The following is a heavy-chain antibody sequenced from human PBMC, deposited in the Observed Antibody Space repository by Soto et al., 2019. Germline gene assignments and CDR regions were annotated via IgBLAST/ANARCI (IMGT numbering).Heavy chain of an antibody. CDR2: ISSSGSTL. CDR1: AFTFSSFE. CDR3: AREDYGGNPFDS. V-gene: IGHV3-48*03. J-gene: IGHJ4*02. D-gene: IGHD4-17*01. Sequence: EVQLVESGGDLVQPGGSLRLSCAASAFTFSSFEMNWVRQAPGKGLEWVSYISSSGSTLYYADSVKGRFTISRDNAKSSLYLQMKSLRAEDTAVYYCAREDYGGNPFDSWGQGTLVIVSS.